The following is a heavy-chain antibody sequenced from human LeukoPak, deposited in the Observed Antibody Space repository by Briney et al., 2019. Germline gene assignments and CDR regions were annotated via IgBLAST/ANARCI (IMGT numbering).Heavy chain of an antibody. V-gene: IGHV3-23*01. J-gene: IGHJ4*02. CDR2: ISGSGGST. D-gene: IGHD2-21*01. CDR3: AKDLFHTLFDY. CDR1: GFTFSTYG. Sequence: GGSLRLSCAASGFTFSTYGMSWVRQAPGKGLEWVSSISGSGGSTNYADPVKGRFTISRDNSKNTLYLQMNSLRAEDTAVYYCAKDLFHTLFDYWGQGTLVTVSS.